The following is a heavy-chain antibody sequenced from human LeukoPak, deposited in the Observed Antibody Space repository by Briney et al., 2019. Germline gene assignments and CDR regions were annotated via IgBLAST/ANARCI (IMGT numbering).Heavy chain of an antibody. V-gene: IGHV3-30*02. CDR2: IRYDGDIK. J-gene: IGHJ4*02. CDR1: GFTFSSYG. CDR3: ATIDY. Sequence: GVSLRLSCAASGFTFSSYGMHWVRQAPGKGLEWVAFIRYDGDIKYYADSVKGRFTISRDNSKNTLYLQMNSLRAEDTAVYYCATIDYWGQGTLVTVSS.